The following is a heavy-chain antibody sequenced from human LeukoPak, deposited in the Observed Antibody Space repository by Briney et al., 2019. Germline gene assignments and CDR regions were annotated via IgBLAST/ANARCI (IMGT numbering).Heavy chain of an antibody. CDR3: AKDRIAAAGRLDY. Sequence: PGGSLRLSCAASGFTFSSYGMHWVRQAPGKGLEWVAFIRYDGSNKYYADSVKGRFTISRDNSKNTLYLQMNSLRAEDTAVYYCAKDRIAAAGRLDYWGQGTLVTASS. CDR2: IRYDGSNK. J-gene: IGHJ4*02. D-gene: IGHD6-13*01. V-gene: IGHV3-30*02. CDR1: GFTFSSYG.